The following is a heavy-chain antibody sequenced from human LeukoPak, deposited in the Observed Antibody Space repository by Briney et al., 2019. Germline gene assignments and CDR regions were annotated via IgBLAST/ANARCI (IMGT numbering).Heavy chain of an antibody. CDR1: GFTFSSYG. D-gene: IGHD3-3*01. J-gene: IGHJ4*02. CDR2: ITGSGGST. V-gene: IGHV3-23*01. CDR3: ARDERLLSFLK. Sequence: PGGSLRLSCAASGFTFSSYGMSWVRRAPGKGLEWVSAITGSGGSTYYADSVKGRFTISRDNSKNTLYLQMNSLRAEDTAIYYCARDERLLSFLKWGQGTLVTVSS.